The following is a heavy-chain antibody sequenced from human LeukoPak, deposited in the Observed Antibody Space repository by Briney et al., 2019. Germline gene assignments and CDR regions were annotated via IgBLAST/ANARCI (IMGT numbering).Heavy chain of an antibody. CDR2: ISWNSGSI. V-gene: IGHV3-9*03. J-gene: IGHJ4*02. CDR1: GFTLDDYA. Sequence: GGSLRLSCAASGFTLDDYAMHWVRQAPGKGLEWVSGISWNSGSIGYADSVKGRFTISRDNAKNSLYLQMNSLRGEDMALYYCAKGLVGSSIADFFDYWGQGILVTVSS. CDR3: AKGLVGSSIADFFDY. D-gene: IGHD6-6*01.